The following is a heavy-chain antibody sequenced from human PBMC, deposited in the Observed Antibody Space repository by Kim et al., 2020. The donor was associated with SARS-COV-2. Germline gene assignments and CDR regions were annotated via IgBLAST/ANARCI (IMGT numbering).Heavy chain of an antibody. CDR1: GFTFSTYG. Sequence: GGSLRLSCAASGFTFSTYGMHWVRQTPGKGLEWVALISNDGSHEYYADSVKGRFTISRDNSKNTLYLQMSSLRPEDTAVYYCANENFHDRTGCLRRDFDYWGPGNLVSVSS. CDR2: ISNDGSHE. CDR3: ANENFHDRTGCLRRDFDY. D-gene: IGHD3-22*01. J-gene: IGHJ4*02. V-gene: IGHV3-30*18.